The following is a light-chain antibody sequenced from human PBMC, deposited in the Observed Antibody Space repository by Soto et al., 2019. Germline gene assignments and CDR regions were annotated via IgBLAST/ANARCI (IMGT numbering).Light chain of an antibody. V-gene: IGKV3-20*01. Sequence: NVLTQSPGTLSLSPGERATLSCRASQSVSTSYLAWYQQKPGQAPRLLIYGASSRATGIPDRFSGSGSGTDFTLRISRLEPEDFAVYYCQQYGSSPYTFGQGTKLE. CDR1: QSVSTSY. CDR2: GAS. CDR3: QQYGSSPYT. J-gene: IGKJ2*01.